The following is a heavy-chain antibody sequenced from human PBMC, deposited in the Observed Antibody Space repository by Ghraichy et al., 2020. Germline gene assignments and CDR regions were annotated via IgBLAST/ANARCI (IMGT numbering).Heavy chain of an antibody. CDR2: MNPNSGNT. D-gene: IGHD6-13*01. CDR3: ARGPYSSSWYYSEPSSWFDP. J-gene: IGHJ5*02. CDR1: GYTFTSYD. Sequence: ASVKVSCKASGYTFTSYDINWVPQATGQGLEWMGWMNPNSGNTGYAQKFQGRVTMTRNTSISTAYMELSSLRSEDTAVYYCARGPYSSSWYYSEPSSWFDPWGQGTLVTVSS. V-gene: IGHV1-8*01.